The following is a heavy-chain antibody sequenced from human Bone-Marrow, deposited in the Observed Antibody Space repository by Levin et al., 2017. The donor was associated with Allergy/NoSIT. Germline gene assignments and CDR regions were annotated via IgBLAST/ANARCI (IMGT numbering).Heavy chain of an antibody. J-gene: IGHJ5*02. V-gene: IGHV4-59*08. D-gene: IGHD6-13*01. CDR2: IYYSGSA. Sequence: SETLSLTCTVSGGSISTNYWSWIRQPPGKGLEWIGYIYYSGSANYNPSLNRRVTISIDTSKNQFSLKLNSVTATDTAVYYCARRGAAAAGTSGWVDPWGQGILVTVSS. CDR1: GGSISTNY. CDR3: ARRGAAAAGTSGWVDP.